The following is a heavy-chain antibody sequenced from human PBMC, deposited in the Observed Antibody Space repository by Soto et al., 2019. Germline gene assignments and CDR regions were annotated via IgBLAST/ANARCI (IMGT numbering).Heavy chain of an antibody. D-gene: IGHD3-22*01. CDR2: ISGSGGST. J-gene: IGHJ3*02. CDR1: GFTFSSYG. V-gene: IGHV3-23*01. Sequence: GGPLRLSSAASGFTFSSYGMRWVRQAPGKGLEWVSAISGSGGSTYYADSVKGRFTISRDNSKNTLYLQMNSLRAEDTAVYYCAKDTYYYDSSGYYFAFDIWGQGTMVTVS. CDR3: AKDTYYYDSSGYYFAFDI.